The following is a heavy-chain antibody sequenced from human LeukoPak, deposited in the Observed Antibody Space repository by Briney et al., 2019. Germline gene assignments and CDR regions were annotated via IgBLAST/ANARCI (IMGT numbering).Heavy chain of an antibody. CDR2: FDPEDGET. Sequence: ASVKVSCKVSGYTLTELSMNWVRQAPGKGLEWMGGFDPEDGETIYAQKFQGRVTMTEDTSTDTAYMELSSLRSEDTAVYYCATWYCSSTSCYALDYWGQGTLVTVSS. J-gene: IGHJ4*02. V-gene: IGHV1-24*01. CDR1: GYTLTELS. D-gene: IGHD2-2*01. CDR3: ATWYCSSTSCYALDY.